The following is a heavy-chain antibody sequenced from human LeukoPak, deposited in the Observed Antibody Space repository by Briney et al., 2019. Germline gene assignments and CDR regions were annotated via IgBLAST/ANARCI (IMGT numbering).Heavy chain of an antibody. J-gene: IGHJ6*04. Sequence: GGSLRLSCAASGFTFSSYSMNWVRQAPGKGLEWVSSISSSSSYIYYADSVKGRFTTSRDNAKNSLYLQMNSLRAEDTAVYYCAELGITMIGGVWGKRTTVTISS. V-gene: IGHV3-21*01. CDR2: ISSSSSYI. CDR1: GFTFSSYS. D-gene: IGHD3-10*02. CDR3: AELGITMIGGV.